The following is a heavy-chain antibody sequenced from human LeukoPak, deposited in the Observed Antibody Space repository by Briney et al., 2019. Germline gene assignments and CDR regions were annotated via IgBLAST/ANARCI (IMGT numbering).Heavy chain of an antibody. J-gene: IGHJ5*02. D-gene: IGHD3-16*01. V-gene: IGHV3-43*02. CDR3: AKGGFRFSPPGP. CDR1: GFTFGGRL. Sequence: TGGSLRLSCAVSGFTFGGRLMHWVRQAPGKGLEWVSLISGDGGSTYYADSVKGRFTISRDNSKNSLYLQMNSLRTEDTALYYCAKGGFRFSPPGPWGQGTLVTVSS. CDR2: ISGDGGST.